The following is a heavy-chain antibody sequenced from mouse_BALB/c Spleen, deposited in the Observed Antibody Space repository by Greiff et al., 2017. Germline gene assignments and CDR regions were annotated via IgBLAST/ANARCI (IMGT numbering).Heavy chain of an antibody. CDR3: ARVDLSGYYAMDD. CDR1: GFSLTSYG. CDR2: IWAGGST. D-gene: IGHD3-1*01. Sequence: VQLKESGPGLVAPSQSLSITCTVSGFSLTSYGVHWVRQPPGKGLEWLGVIWAGGSTNYNSALMSRLSISKDNSKSQVFLKMNSLQTDDTAMYYCARVDLSGYYAMDDWGQGTSVTVSS. J-gene: IGHJ4*01. V-gene: IGHV2-9*02.